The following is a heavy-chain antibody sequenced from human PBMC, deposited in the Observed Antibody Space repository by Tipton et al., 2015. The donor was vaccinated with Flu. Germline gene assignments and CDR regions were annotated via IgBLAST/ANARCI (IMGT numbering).Heavy chain of an antibody. J-gene: IGHJ2*01. V-gene: IGHV4-4*07. D-gene: IGHD2-15*01. CDR1: GGSISSYY. CDR2: IYTSGST. Sequence: SLTCTVSGGSISSYYWSWIRQPAGKGLEWIGRIYTSGSTSYNPSLKSRVTISVDTSKNQFSLKLSSVTAADTAVYYCARGYCSGGSCSYWYFDLWGRGTLVTVSS. CDR3: ARGYCSGGSCSYWYFDL.